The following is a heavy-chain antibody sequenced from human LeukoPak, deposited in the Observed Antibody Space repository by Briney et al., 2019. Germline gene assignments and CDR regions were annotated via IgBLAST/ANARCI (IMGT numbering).Heavy chain of an antibody. Sequence: ASVNVSCKASGYTFTSYYMHWVRQAPGQGLEWMGLINPSGDSTSYAQKFQGRVTVTSDTSASVVYMELSSLRSEDTAMYYCARDRGRFGAVDIWGQGTMVTVAS. CDR2: INPSGDST. CDR3: ARDRGRFGAVDI. CDR1: GYTFTSYY. D-gene: IGHD1-26*01. J-gene: IGHJ3*02. V-gene: IGHV1-46*01.